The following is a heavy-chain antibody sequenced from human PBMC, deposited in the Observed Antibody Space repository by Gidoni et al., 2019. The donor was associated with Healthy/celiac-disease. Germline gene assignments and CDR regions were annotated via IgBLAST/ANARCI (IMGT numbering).Heavy chain of an antibody. CDR3: ARGFNKAVAGTRAFDI. D-gene: IGHD6-19*01. Sequence: QVQLQESGPGLVKPSQTLSLTCTVSGGSISSGGYYWSWIRQHPGKGLEWIGYIYYSGSTYYNPSLKSRVTISVDTSKNQFSLKLSSVTAADTAVYYCARGFNKAVAGTRAFDIWGQGTMVTVFS. V-gene: IGHV4-31*03. CDR1: GGSISSGGYY. J-gene: IGHJ3*02. CDR2: IYYSGST.